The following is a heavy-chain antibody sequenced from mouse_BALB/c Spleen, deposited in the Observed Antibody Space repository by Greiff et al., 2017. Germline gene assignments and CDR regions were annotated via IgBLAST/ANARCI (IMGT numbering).Heavy chain of an antibody. D-gene: IGHD2-1*01. V-gene: IGHV1S22*01. Sequence: LQQPGSELVRPGASVKLSCKASGYTFTSYGMHWVKQRPGQGLEWIGNIYPGSGSTNYDEKFKSKATLTVDTSSSTAYMQLSSLTSEDSAVYYCTRDYGNFGAWFAYWGQGTLVTVSA. CDR1: GYTFTSYG. CDR2: IYPGSGST. CDR3: TRDYGNFGAWFAY. J-gene: IGHJ3*01.